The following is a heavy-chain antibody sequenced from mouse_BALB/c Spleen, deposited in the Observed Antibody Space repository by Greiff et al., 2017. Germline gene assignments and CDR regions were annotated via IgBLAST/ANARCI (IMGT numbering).Heavy chain of an antibody. CDR1: GFNIKDTY. J-gene: IGHJ1*01. CDR3: ARGLPHWYFDV. V-gene: IGHV14-3*02. D-gene: IGHD2-2*01. Sequence: EVQLQQSGAELVKPGASVKLSCTASGFNIKDTYMHWVKQRPEQGLEWIGRIDPANGNTKYDPKFQGKATMTADTSSNTAYLQLSSLTSEDTAVYYCARGLPHWYFDVWGAGTTVTVSS. CDR2: IDPANGNT.